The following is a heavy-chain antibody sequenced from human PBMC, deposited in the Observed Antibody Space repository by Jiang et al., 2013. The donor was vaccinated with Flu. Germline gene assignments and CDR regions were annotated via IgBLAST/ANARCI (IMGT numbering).Heavy chain of an antibody. J-gene: IGHJ4*02. Sequence: KPTQTLTLTCTFSGFSLSTSGMCVSWIRQPPGKALEWLARIDWDDDKYYSTSLKTRLTISKDTSKNQVVLTMTNMDPVDTATYYCARTWAHSSGYYHIFDYWGQGTLVTVSS. CDR1: GFSLSTSGMC. CDR2: IDWDDDK. D-gene: IGHD3-22*01. CDR3: ARTWAHSSGYYHIFDY. V-gene: IGHV2-70*11.